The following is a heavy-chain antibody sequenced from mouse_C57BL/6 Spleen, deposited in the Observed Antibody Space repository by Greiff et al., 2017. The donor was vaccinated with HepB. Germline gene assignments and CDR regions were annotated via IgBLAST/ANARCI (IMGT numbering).Heavy chain of an antibody. D-gene: IGHD1-1*01. CDR2: ISSGGDYI. CDR1: GFTFSSYA. CDR3: TRYYGSSHYAMDY. J-gene: IGHJ4*01. Sequence: EVHLVESGEGLVKPGGSLKLSCAASGFTFSSYAMSWVRQTPEKRLEWVAYISSGGDYIYYADTVKGRFTISRDNARNTLYLQMSSLKSEDTAMYYCTRYYGSSHYAMDYWGQGTSVTVSS. V-gene: IGHV5-9-1*02.